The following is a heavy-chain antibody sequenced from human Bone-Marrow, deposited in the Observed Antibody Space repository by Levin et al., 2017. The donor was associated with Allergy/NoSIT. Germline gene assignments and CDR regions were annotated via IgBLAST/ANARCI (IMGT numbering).Heavy chain of an antibody. D-gene: IGHD6-19*01. J-gene: IGHJ4*02. CDR3: ARDSGYSTGWYPGY. CDR2: ISYDGSSQ. Sequence: LSLTCAASGFSFRSHAMHWVRQAPGKGLDWVAVISYDGSSQYYADSVKGRFTISRDTSKNTLYLQMNSLRADDTAVYYCARDSGYSTGWYPGYWGQGTLVTVSS. CDR1: GFSFRSHA. V-gene: IGHV3-30-3*01.